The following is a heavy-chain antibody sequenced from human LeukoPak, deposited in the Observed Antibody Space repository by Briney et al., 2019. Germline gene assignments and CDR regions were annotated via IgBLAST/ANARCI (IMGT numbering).Heavy chain of an antibody. J-gene: IGHJ4*02. V-gene: IGHV3-21*01. CDR2: ISRDSSNI. CDR1: GFTFSSYG. Sequence: GGSLRLSCAASGFTFSSYGTNWVRRAPGKGLEWVASISRDSSNIYSADSVKGRFTISRDNAKNSLYLQMNSLRVEDTAVYYCARGGRGSYYLGDSWGQGTLVTVSS. D-gene: IGHD1-26*01. CDR3: ARGGRGSYYLGDS.